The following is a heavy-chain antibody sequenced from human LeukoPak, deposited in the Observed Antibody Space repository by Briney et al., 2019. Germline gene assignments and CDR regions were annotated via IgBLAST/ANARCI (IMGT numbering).Heavy chain of an antibody. Sequence: GGSLRLSCAASGFTFSHYAMHWVRQAPGKGLEYVSDISSNGGSTYYANSVKGRFTISRDNSKNTLYLQTGSLRAEDMGVYYCARDSITVSVGAFDIWGQGTMVIVSS. V-gene: IGHV3-64*01. J-gene: IGHJ3*02. CDR3: ARDSITVSVGAFDI. CDR1: GFTFSHYA. CDR2: ISSNGGST. D-gene: IGHD2-2*01.